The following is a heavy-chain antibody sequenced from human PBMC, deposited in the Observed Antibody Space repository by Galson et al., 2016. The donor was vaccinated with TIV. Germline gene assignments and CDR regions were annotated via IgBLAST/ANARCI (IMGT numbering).Heavy chain of an antibody. CDR2: INAGNGNT. V-gene: IGHV1-3*01. CDR1: GYTFTHHP. D-gene: IGHD2-21*01. CDR3: ARPPYCGGDCYKYDS. Sequence: SVKVSCKASGYTFTHHPIHWVRQAPGQRLEWMGWINAGNGNTKYSQKFQGRVTITRDTSASTAYMELSSLRSEDTAVYYCARPPYCGGDCYKYDSWGQGTLVAVSS. J-gene: IGHJ4*02.